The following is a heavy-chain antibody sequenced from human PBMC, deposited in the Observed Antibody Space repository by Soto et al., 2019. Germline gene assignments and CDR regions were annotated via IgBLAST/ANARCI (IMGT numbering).Heavy chain of an antibody. CDR1: GFSFSSYA. Sequence: EVQLLESGGGLVQPGGSLRLSCAASGFSFSSYAMVWVRQAPGKGLEWVSVISARGGSSYFADSVKGRFTTSRDNSKKVLSLEMSSLRAEDTATYFCGKGSIEYSASVDNWGQGTLVLVSS. CDR3: GKGSIEYSASVDN. J-gene: IGHJ4*02. CDR2: ISARGGSS. V-gene: IGHV3-23*01. D-gene: IGHD5-12*01.